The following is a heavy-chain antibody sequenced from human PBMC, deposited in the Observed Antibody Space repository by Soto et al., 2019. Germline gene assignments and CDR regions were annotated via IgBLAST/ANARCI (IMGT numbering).Heavy chain of an antibody. D-gene: IGHD2-15*01. CDR1: GGSFSGYY. J-gene: IGHJ3*02. CDR2: INHSGST. V-gene: IGHV4-34*01. Sequence: PSETLSLTCAVYGGSFSGYYWSWIRQPPGKGLEWIGEINHSGSTNYNPSLKSRVTISVDTSKNQFSLNLSSVTAADTAVYYCARPYCGGGSCSDPDAFDIWGQGTMVTVSS. CDR3: ARPYCGGGSCSDPDAFDI.